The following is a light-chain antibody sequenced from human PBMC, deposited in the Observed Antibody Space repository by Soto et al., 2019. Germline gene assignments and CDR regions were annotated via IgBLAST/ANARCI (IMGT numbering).Light chain of an antibody. J-gene: IGKJ1*01. CDR2: KAS. Sequence: DIQMTQSPSTLSGSVGDRVTITCRASQTISSWLAWYQQKPGKAPKLLIYKASTLKSGVPSRFSGSGSGTEFTLTISSLQPEDSATYYCLQHNSYPWTFGQGTKVDIK. CDR3: LQHNSYPWT. CDR1: QTISSW. V-gene: IGKV1-5*03.